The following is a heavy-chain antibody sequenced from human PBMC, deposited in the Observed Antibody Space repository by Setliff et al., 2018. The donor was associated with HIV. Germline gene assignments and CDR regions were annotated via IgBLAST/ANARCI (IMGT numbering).Heavy chain of an antibody. CDR1: GSTFTSYA. CDR3: VRDEKRAAGGSLYYFDL. J-gene: IGHJ4*02. D-gene: IGHD5-12*01. CDR2: VNEDNGDR. Sequence: ASVKVSCKASGSTFTSYAINWVRQAPGQGLEWMGWVNEDNGDRNFAPNVQGRLVLTTDTSTNTAYMELTSLTPEDTALYYCVRDEKRAAGGSLYYFDLWGQGTLVTVSS. V-gene: IGHV1-18*01.